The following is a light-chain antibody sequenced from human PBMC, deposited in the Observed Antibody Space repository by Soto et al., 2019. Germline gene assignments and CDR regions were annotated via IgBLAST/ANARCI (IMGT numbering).Light chain of an antibody. CDR2: GES. Sequence: EIVLTQSPGTLSLSPGERATLSCRASQSVSGSYLAWYQQKPGQAPRLLIYGESSRATGIPDRFSGSGSGTDFTLTISRLEPEDFAVYYCKQYGSSPLFIFGPGTTVDIK. CDR1: QSVSGSY. CDR3: KQYGSSPLFI. V-gene: IGKV3-20*01. J-gene: IGKJ3*01.